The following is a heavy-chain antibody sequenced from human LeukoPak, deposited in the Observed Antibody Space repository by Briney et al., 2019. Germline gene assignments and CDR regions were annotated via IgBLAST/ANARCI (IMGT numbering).Heavy chain of an antibody. CDR2: IYYSGST. V-gene: IGHV4-59*11. J-gene: IGHJ3*02. D-gene: IGHD6-19*01. Sequence: SETLSLTCTVSGGSISSHYWSWIRQPPGKGLEWIGYIYYSGSTNYNPSLKSRVTISVDTSKNQFSLKLSSVTAADTAVYYCAGRADPQSAFDIWGQGTMVSVSS. CDR1: GGSISSHY. CDR3: AGRADPQSAFDI.